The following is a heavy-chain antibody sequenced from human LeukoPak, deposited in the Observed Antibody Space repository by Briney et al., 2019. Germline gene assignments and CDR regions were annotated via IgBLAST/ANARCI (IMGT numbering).Heavy chain of an antibody. D-gene: IGHD3-22*01. Sequence: GGSLRLSCAASGFSFSTYNMNWVRQAPGKGLEWVSSITSSSSYIYYADSVKGRFTISRDNAKSSLYLQMNSLRDEDTAVYYCARDPRGPTGYDSSGRDTFDYWGQGTLVTVSS. CDR2: ITSSSSYI. CDR1: GFSFSTYN. J-gene: IGHJ4*02. CDR3: ARDPRGPTGYDSSGRDTFDY. V-gene: IGHV3-21*01.